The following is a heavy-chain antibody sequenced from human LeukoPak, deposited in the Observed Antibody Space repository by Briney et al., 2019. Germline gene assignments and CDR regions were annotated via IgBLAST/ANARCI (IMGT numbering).Heavy chain of an antibody. D-gene: IGHD5-18*01. V-gene: IGHV3-15*01. Sequence: GGSLRLSCAASGFTFSNAWMSWVRQAPGKGLEWVGRIKSKTDGGTTDYAAPVKGRFTISRDDSKNTLYLQMNSLKTEDTAVYYCTTDRIQLWPKPFDYWGQGTLVTVSS. CDR1: GFTFSNAW. CDR2: IKSKTDGGTT. J-gene: IGHJ4*02. CDR3: TTDRIQLWPKPFDY.